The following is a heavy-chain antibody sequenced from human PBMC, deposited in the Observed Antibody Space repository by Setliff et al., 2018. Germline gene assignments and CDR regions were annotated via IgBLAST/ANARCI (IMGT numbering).Heavy chain of an antibody. CDR2: INHRGNT. Sequence: SETLSLTCGVYGGSFSDHYWSWIRQPPGKGLEWLGEINHRGNTNYRPSLKSRITISVDTSGNQFSLKLSSLTAADTAVYYCVRGRNIAARLFDSWGQGTLVTVSS. CDR1: GGSFSDHY. D-gene: IGHD6-6*01. J-gene: IGHJ4*02. V-gene: IGHV4-34*01. CDR3: VRGRNIAARLFDS.